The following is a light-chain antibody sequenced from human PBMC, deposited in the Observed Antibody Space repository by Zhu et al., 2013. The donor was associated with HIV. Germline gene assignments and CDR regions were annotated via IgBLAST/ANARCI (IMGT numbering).Light chain of an antibody. V-gene: IGKV4-1*01. CDR2: WAS. Sequence: DIVMTQSPDSLAVSLGERATINCKSSQSVLYSSKYKNYLAWYQQKPGQPPRLLIYWASTRESGVPDRFSGSGSGTDFTLTISSLQAEDVAIYYCQQYYTTPFTFGGGTEGGDQT. CDR3: QQYYTTPFT. J-gene: IGKJ4*01. CDR1: QSVLYSSKYKNY.